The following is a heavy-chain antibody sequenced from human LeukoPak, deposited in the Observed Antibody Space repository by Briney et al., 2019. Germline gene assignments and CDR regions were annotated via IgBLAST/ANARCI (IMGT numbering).Heavy chain of an antibody. CDR3: ARAGKYYYGSGMWGNFDY. CDR1: GGSISSYY. Sequence: SETLSLTCTVSGGSISSYYWSWIRQPAGKGLEWIGHIYATGTTNYNPSLNSRVTMSIDTSKNQFSLKLSSVTAADTAVYYCARAGKYYYGSGMWGNFDYWGQGTLVTVSS. D-gene: IGHD3-10*01. V-gene: IGHV4-4*07. J-gene: IGHJ4*02. CDR2: IYATGTT.